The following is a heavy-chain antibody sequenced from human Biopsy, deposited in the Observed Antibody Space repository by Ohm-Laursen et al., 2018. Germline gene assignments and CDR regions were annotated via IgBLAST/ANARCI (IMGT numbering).Heavy chain of an antibody. J-gene: IGHJ2*01. CDR1: GDTISSYY. V-gene: IGHV4-59*01. CDR3: TRDRGYYSDRTVPGYFDL. D-gene: IGHD3-22*01. CDR2: VYYTGST. Sequence: SQTLSFTCTVSGDTISSYYWSWIRQPPGQGLQWIGYVYYTGSTDSNPSLQSRGTISVDTSKNHFSLRLRSVTPADTAIYYCTRDRGYYSDRTVPGYFDLWGRGTLVTVSS.